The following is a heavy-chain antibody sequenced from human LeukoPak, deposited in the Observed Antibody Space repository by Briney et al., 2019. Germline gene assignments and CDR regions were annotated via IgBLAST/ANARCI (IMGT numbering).Heavy chain of an antibody. CDR1: GYTFTSYY. D-gene: IGHD1-26*01. V-gene: IGHV1-46*01. CDR3: ARDNSVGDTAWWFDP. Sequence: GASVKVSCKASGYTFTSYYMHWVRQAPGQGLEWMGLINPSGSSTSYAQKFQGRLSLTRDMSTSTDYVELSSLRSEDTAVYYCARDNSVGDTAWWFDPWGQGTLVTVSS. CDR2: INPSGSST. J-gene: IGHJ5*02.